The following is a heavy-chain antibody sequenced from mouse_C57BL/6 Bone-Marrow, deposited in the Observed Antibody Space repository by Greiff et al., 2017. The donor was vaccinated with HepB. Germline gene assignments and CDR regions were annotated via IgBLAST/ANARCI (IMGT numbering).Heavy chain of an antibody. CDR3: SVSTRVLSWYFDV. Sequence: VQLQQSGAELVKPGASVKLSCKASGYTFTGYCIDWVKQRPGQGLEWIGEIFPGSGSTNYNEKFKGKATFTADTSSSTAYMQLSSLTTEDSAVYWCSVSTRVLSWYFDVWGTGTTLTVSS. V-gene: IGHV1-9*01. CDR2: IFPGSGST. J-gene: IGHJ1*03. CDR1: GYTFTGYC. D-gene: IGHD1-1*01.